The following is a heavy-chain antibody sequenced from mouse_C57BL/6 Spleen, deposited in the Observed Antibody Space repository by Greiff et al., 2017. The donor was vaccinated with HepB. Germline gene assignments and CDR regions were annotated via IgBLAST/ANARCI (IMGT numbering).Heavy chain of an antibody. J-gene: IGHJ2*01. V-gene: IGHV1-69*01. D-gene: IGHD4-1*01. CDR1: GYTFTSYW. CDR2: IDPSDSYT. Sequence: QVQLQQPGAELVMPGASVKLSCKASGYTFTSYWMHWVKQRPGQGLEWIGEIDPSDSYTNYNQKFKGKSTLTVDKSSSTAYMQLSSLTSEDSAVYYCALTGTGGFDYWGQGTTLTVSS. CDR3: ALTGTGGFDY.